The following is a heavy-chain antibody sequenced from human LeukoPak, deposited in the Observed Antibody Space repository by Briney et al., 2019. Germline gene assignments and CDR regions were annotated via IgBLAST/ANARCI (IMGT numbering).Heavy chain of an antibody. V-gene: IGHV1-69*04. CDR1: GGTFSSYA. CDR2: IIPILGIA. J-gene: IGHJ4*02. Sequence: GASVKVSCKASGGTFSSYAISWVRQAPGQGLEWMGRIIPILGIANYAQKFQGRVTITADKSTSTAYMELSSLRSEDTAVYYCAKARVTSMVGGVITYYFDSWGQGALVTVSS. D-gene: IGHD3-10*01. CDR3: AKARVTSMVGGVITYYFDS.